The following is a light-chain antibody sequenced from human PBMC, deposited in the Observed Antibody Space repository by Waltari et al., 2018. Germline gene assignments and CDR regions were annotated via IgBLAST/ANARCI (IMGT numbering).Light chain of an antibody. V-gene: IGLV2-11*01. CDR2: DDS. J-gene: IGLJ3*02. CDR3: CTYESRYTFEIL. Sequence: QSALTQPRSVSGSPGQSVTISCTGTSVVNYNSVSWYQQHPGKAPKLMIYDDSKRPSVFPDRFAASKSDTPASLTISGLQADDEADYYCCTYESRYTFEILFGGGTKLTVL. CDR1: SVVNYNS.